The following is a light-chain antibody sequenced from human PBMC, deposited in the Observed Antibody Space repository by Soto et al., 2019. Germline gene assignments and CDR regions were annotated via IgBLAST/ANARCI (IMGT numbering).Light chain of an antibody. CDR1: SSDVGGYSF. J-gene: IGLJ1*01. V-gene: IGLV2-8*01. CDR3: SSYAGSNNPDV. Sequence: QSALTQPPSASGSPGQSVTISCTGTSSDVGGYSFVSWYQQHPGKAPKLIIYEVSKWPSGVPDRFSGSKSGNTASLTVSGLQAEDEADYYCSSYAGSNNPDVFGTGTKLTVL. CDR2: EVS.